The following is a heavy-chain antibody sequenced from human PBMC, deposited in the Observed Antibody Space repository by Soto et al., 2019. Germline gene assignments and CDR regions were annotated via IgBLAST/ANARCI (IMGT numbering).Heavy chain of an antibody. D-gene: IGHD3-10*01. CDR3: AKVSHYGSGTYYNGNPPYFDY. CDR1: GFTFSSYA. CDR2: LSYDGSNK. J-gene: IGHJ4*02. Sequence: PGGSLRLSCAASGFTFSSYAMHWVRQAPGKGLESVALLSYDGSNKYYADSVKGRFTVSRDNSKNTLYLQMNSLRAEDSTVYYCAKVSHYGSGTYYNGNPPYFDYWGQGTLVTVSS. V-gene: IGHV3-30*18.